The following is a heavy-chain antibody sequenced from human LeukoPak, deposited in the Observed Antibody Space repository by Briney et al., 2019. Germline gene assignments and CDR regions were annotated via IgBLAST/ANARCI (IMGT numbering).Heavy chain of an antibody. CDR1: GFTFSTYA. J-gene: IGHJ4*02. Sequence: GGSLRLSCAASGFTFSTYAMSWVRQSPGKGLEWVSTISGSGGSTYYADSVKGRFTISRDNSKNTLYLQMNSLRAEDTAVYYFASPPYSSGWYYFDFWGQGTLVTVSS. D-gene: IGHD6-19*01. CDR2: ISGSGGST. CDR3: ASPPYSSGWYYFDF. V-gene: IGHV3-23*01.